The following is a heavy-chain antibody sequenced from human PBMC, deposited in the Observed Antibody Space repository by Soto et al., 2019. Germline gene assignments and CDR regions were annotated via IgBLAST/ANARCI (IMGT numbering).Heavy chain of an antibody. V-gene: IGHV3-21*01. CDR2: ISSTTNYI. J-gene: IGHJ4*02. CDR3: ARESEDLTSNFDY. Sequence: GGSLRLSCAASGFTFSRYSMNWVRQAPGKGLEWVSSISSTTNYIYYADSMKGRFTVSRDNAKNSVYLDMNSLSAEDTAVYYCARESEDLTSNFDYWGQGTLVTSPQ. CDR1: GFTFSRYS.